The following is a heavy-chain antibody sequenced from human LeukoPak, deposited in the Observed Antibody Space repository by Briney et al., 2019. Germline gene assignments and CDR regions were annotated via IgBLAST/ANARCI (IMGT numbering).Heavy chain of an antibody. CDR1: GFTFSDYY. J-gene: IGHJ4*02. D-gene: IGHD3-22*01. CDR2: ISSSGSTI. Sequence: PGGSLRLSCAASGFTFSDYYMSWLRQAPGKGLEWVSYISSSGSTIYYAASVKGRFTISSDNAKNSLYLQMNSLRAEDTAVYYCARTITENMIVVVKALPLTFDYWGQGTLVTVSS. V-gene: IGHV3-11*01. CDR3: ARTITENMIVVVKALPLTFDY.